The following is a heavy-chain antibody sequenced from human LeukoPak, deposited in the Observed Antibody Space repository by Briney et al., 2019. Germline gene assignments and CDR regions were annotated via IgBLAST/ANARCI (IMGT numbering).Heavy chain of an antibody. CDR1: GFTFSSYS. CDR2: VSSSGSTI. Sequence: GGSLRLSCAASGFTFSSYSMNWVRQAPGKGLEWVSYVSSSGSTIYFADSVKGRFTISRDNAKNSLYLQMNSLRAEDTAVYYCARDRAYAYFDYWGQGTLVTVSS. CDR3: ARDRAYAYFDY. V-gene: IGHV3-48*04. D-gene: IGHD2-21*01. J-gene: IGHJ4*02.